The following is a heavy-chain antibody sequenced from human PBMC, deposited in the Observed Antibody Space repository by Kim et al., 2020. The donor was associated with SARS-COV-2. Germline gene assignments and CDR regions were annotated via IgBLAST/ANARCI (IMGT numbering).Heavy chain of an antibody. D-gene: IGHD3-10*01. CDR3: AKVFPRVLGVKQHYSLDY. J-gene: IGHJ4*01. CDR1: GYTFTGYY. V-gene: IGHV1-2*06. Sequence: ASVKVSCKASGYTFTGYYMHWVRQAPGQGLEWIGRLNPNRGGTNYAQKFQGRVTMTRDTSISTAYMELSRLRSDDTAVYYCAKVFPRVLGVKQHYSLDYW. CDR2: LNPNRGGT.